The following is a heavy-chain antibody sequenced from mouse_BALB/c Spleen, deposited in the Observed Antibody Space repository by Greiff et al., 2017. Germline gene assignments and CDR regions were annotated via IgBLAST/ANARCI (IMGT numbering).Heavy chain of an antibody. Sequence: VQLQQSGAELVRPGALVQLSCKASGFNIKDYYMHWVKQRPEQGLEWIGWIDPENGNTIYAPKFQGKASITADTSSNTANLQLSSLTSEDTADYYCARGRYGGFAYWGQGTVVTVSA. CDR3: ARGRYGGFAY. V-gene: IGHV14-1*02. CDR2: IDPENGNT. D-gene: IGHD2-14*01. J-gene: IGHJ3*01. CDR1: GFNIKDYY.